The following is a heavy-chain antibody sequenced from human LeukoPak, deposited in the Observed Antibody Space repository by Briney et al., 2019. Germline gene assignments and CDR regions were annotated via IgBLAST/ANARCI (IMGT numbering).Heavy chain of an antibody. CDR1: GFTFSSYS. CDR3: GRDLWPVAPHWFDP. J-gene: IGHJ5*02. V-gene: IGHV3-21*01. D-gene: IGHD2-15*01. Sequence: PGGSLRLSCAASGFTFSSYSMNWVRQAPGKGLEWVSSISSSSSYIYYADSVKGRFTISRDNAKNSLYLQMNSLRAEDTAVYYCGRDLWPVAPHWFDPWGQGSLVTVSS. CDR2: ISSSSSYI.